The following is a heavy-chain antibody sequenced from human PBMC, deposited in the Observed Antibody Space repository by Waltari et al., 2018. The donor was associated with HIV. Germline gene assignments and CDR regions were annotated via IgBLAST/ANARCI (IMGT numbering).Heavy chain of an antibody. V-gene: IGHV4-39*01. CDR3: ARHALRVGAAYWNFDL. D-gene: IGHD1-26*01. J-gene: IGHJ2*01. CDR2: IYYTGRA. CDR1: GGSVSRSSYS. Sequence: QLQLQESGPGLVKPSETLSLTCTVSGGSVSRSSYSWGWIRQPPGKGLGGVGRIYYTGRAYYNPSLKSRVTISVDTSKNQFSLKVTSVTAADTAVYYCARHALRVGAAYWNFDLWGRGTLVTVSS.